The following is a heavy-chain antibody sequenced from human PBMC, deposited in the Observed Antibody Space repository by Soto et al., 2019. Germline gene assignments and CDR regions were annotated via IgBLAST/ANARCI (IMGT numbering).Heavy chain of an antibody. V-gene: IGHV3-23*01. CDR1: GFTFSSYA. J-gene: IGHJ4*02. D-gene: IGHD1-26*01. Sequence: PGGSLRLSCAASGFTFSSYAMSWVRQAPGKGLEWVSAISGSGGSTYYADSVKGRFTISRDNSKNTLYLEMNSLRAEDTAIYYCAKPFVGANYYFDYWGQGALVTVSS. CDR2: ISGSGGST. CDR3: AKPFVGANYYFDY.